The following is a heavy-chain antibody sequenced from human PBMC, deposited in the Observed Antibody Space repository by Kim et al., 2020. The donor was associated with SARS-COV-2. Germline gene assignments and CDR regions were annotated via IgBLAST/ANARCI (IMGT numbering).Heavy chain of an antibody. CDR2: IYPGDSDT. V-gene: IGHV5-51*01. D-gene: IGHD2-21*02. CDR1: GYSFATYW. Sequence: GESLKISCKGSGYSFATYWIGWVRQMPGKGLEWMGIIYPGDSDTKYSPSFQGQVTISADKSISTAYLQWSSLKASDTAMYYCARGLVVVTATNACDIWGQGTMVTVSS. CDR3: ARGLVVVTATNACDI. J-gene: IGHJ3*02.